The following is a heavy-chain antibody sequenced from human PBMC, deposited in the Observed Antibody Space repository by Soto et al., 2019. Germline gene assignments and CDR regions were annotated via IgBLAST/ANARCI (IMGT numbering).Heavy chain of an antibody. CDR3: ARYLVVVVPAAPDDLDI. CDR2: IDPSDSYT. J-gene: IGHJ3*02. V-gene: IGHV5-10-1*01. Sequence: GESLKISCKGSGYSFTSYWISWVRQMPGKGLEWMGRIDPSDSYTNYSPSFQGHVTISADKSISTAYLQWSILKATDTATYYCARYLVVVVPAAPDDLDIWGQGTMVTVSS. D-gene: IGHD2-2*01. CDR1: GYSFTSYW.